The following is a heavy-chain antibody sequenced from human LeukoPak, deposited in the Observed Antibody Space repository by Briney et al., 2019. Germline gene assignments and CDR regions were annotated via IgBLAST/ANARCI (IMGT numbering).Heavy chain of an antibody. J-gene: IGHJ4*02. CDR3: ARGTMVRGVHLQLFDY. Sequence: ASVKVSCKASGGTFSSYAISWVRQAPGQGLEWMGIINPSGGSTSYAQKFQGRVTMTRDTSTSTVYMELSSLRSEDTAVYYCARGTMVRGVHLQLFDYWGQGTLVTVSS. CDR1: GGTFSSYA. CDR2: INPSGGST. V-gene: IGHV1-46*01. D-gene: IGHD3-10*01.